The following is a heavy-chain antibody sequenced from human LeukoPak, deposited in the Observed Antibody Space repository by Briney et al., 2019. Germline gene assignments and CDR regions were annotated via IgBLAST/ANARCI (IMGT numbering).Heavy chain of an antibody. Sequence: ASETLSLTCAVYGGSFSGYYWSWIRQPPGKGLEWIGYIYYSGSTNYNPSLKSRVTISVDTSKNQFSLKLSSVTAADTAVYYCAREGLPDAFDIWGQGTMVTVSS. D-gene: IGHD4-11*01. J-gene: IGHJ3*02. CDR1: GGSFSGYY. V-gene: IGHV4-59*01. CDR3: AREGLPDAFDI. CDR2: IYYSGST.